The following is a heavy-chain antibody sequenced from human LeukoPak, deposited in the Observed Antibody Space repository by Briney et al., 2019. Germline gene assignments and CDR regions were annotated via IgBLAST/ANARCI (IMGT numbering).Heavy chain of an antibody. CDR2: IIPIFGTA. V-gene: IGHV1-69*05. D-gene: IGHD3-22*01. CDR3: ARERGDYYDCSGYYY. Sequence: ASVKVSCKASGGTFSSYAISWVRQAPGQGLEWMGGIIPIFGTANYAQKFQGRVTITTDESTSTAYMELGSLRSEDTAVYYCARERGDYYDCSGYYYWGQGTLVTVSS. CDR1: GGTFSSYA. J-gene: IGHJ4*02.